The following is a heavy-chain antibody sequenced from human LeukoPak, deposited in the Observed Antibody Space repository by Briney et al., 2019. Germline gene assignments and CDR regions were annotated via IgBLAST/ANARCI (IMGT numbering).Heavy chain of an antibody. CDR2: IQNDGVST. J-gene: IGHJ4*02. D-gene: IGHD3-22*01. CDR1: GFTFSSYA. CDR3: AKGAEYFYDSSGLIDF. Sequence: GRSLRLSCAASGFTFSSYAMHWVRQVPGKGLVWVSRIQNDGVSTTYADSVKGRFTISRDNAKNTLYLQMISLRDEDTAIYYCAKGAEYFYDSSGLIDFWGQGTLVTVSS. V-gene: IGHV3-74*01.